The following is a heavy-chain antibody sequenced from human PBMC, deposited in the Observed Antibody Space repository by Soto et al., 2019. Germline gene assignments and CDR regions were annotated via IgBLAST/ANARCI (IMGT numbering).Heavy chain of an antibody. CDR2: IYSGGST. V-gene: IGHV3-53*02. CDR3: AGPSSGWSAHSGPGYFDL. CDR1: GFTVSSNY. J-gene: IGHJ2*01. Sequence: EVQLVETGGGLIQPGGSLRLSCAASGFTVSSNYMSWVRQAPGKGLEWVSVIYSGGSTYYADSVKGRFTISRDNSKNTLYLQMNSLRAEDTAVYYCAGPSSGWSAHSGPGYFDLWGRGTLLTVSS. D-gene: IGHD6-19*01.